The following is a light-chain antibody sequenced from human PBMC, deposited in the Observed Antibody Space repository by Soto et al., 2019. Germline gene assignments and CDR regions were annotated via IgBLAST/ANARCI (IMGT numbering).Light chain of an antibody. CDR1: QSVSSY. J-gene: IGKJ5*01. Sequence: EIVLTQSPATLSLSPGERATLSCRASQSVSSYLAWYQQKPGQAPRLLIYDASNRATGIPARFSGSGSGTDFTLTISSLEPEDFAVYYCQQRSNCPWIPFAQGTRLEIK. CDR3: QQRSNCPWIP. V-gene: IGKV3-11*01. CDR2: DAS.